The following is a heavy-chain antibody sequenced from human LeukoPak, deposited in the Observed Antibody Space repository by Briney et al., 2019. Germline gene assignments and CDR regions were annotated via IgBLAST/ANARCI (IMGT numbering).Heavy chain of an antibody. D-gene: IGHD6-13*01. CDR1: GGSISSNSYY. Sequence: SETLSLTCTVSGGSISSNSYYWGWIRQPPGKGLERMGSIYYSGKTYHNPSLESRVTISVDTSKNQVSLKLSSVTAADTAVYYCARLYRSSWYSDSWGQGTLVTVSS. CDR3: ARLYRSSWYSDS. CDR2: IYYSGKT. J-gene: IGHJ4*02. V-gene: IGHV4-39*01.